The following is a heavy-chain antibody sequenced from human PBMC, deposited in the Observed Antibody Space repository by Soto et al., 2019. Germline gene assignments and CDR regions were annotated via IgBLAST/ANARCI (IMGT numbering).Heavy chain of an antibody. CDR3: ARPGHGQQRTPWAFDI. Sequence: LGESLKISCKGSGYSFTSYWIGWVRQMPGKGLEWMGIIYPGDSDTRYSPSFQGQVTISADKSISTAYLQWSSLKASDTAMYYCARPGHGQQRTPWAFDIWGQGTMVTVSS. D-gene: IGHD6-13*01. V-gene: IGHV5-51*01. CDR1: GYSFTSYW. CDR2: IYPGDSDT. J-gene: IGHJ3*02.